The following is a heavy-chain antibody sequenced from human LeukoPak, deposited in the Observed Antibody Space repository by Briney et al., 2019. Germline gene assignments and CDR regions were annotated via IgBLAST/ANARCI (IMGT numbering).Heavy chain of an antibody. Sequence: GGALRLSCAAPGFTFSSYSMYWVRQAPGKRLEWVSPVSSISSYVYYEVSVKGRFTISRDKAKNYLYLQMNSLRAEDTAVYYCARGPPRTYYDFWSGYLRCDYWGQGTLVTVSS. CDR2: VSSISSYV. J-gene: IGHJ4*02. CDR1: GFTFSSYS. V-gene: IGHV3-21*06. D-gene: IGHD3-3*01. CDR3: ARGPPRTYYDFWSGYLRCDY.